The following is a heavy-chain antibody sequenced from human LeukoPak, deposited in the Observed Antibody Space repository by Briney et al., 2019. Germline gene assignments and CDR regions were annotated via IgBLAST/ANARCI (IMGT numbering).Heavy chain of an antibody. Sequence: PGGSLRLSCTASGFIFSDYAMGWVRQAPGKGLEWVSAISGSGGSTYYADSVKGRFTISRDNSKNTLYLQMNSLRAEDTAVYYCAKVVRYDSSGYYDYWGQGTLVTVSS. D-gene: IGHD3-22*01. V-gene: IGHV3-23*01. J-gene: IGHJ4*02. CDR3: AKVVRYDSSGYYDY. CDR1: GFIFSDYA. CDR2: ISGSGGST.